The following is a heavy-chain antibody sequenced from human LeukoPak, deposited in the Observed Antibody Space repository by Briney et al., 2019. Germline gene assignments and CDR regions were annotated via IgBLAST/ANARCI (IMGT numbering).Heavy chain of an antibody. Sequence: GGSLRLSCAASGFTFSSYSMNWARQAPGKGLEWVSSISSSSTYIYYADSVKGRFTVSRDNAKNSLYLQMNSLRAEDTAVYFCASQYTSSRIFDDWGQGTLVTVSS. CDR3: ASQYTSSRIFDD. J-gene: IGHJ4*02. CDR2: ISSSSTYI. D-gene: IGHD6-13*01. V-gene: IGHV3-21*01. CDR1: GFTFSSYS.